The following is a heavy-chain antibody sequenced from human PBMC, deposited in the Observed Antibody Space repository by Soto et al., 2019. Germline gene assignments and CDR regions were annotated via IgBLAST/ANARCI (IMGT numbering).Heavy chain of an antibody. J-gene: IGHJ6*02. CDR1: GFTFSNYE. CDR2: IGNRGRTI. Sequence: GGSLRLSCAASGFTFSNYEMNWVRQAPGKGLEWVSYIGNRGRTIYYADSVKGRFTISRDNARNSLYLQMNSLRAEDTAVYYCARDPAIYSGKFDYGLDVWGQGTTVTVSS. D-gene: IGHD4-4*01. CDR3: ARDPAIYSGKFDYGLDV. V-gene: IGHV3-48*03.